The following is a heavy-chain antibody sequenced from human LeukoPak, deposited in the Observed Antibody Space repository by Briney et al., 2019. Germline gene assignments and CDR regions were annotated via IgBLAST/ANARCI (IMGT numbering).Heavy chain of an antibody. CDR2: IYYSGST. CDR3: ARDGVFYYDSSGYSFFDY. V-gene: IGHV4-30-4*08. J-gene: IGHJ4*02. CDR1: GGSISSGDYY. D-gene: IGHD3-22*01. Sequence: PSETLSLTCTVSGGSISSGDYYWSWIRQPPGKGLEWIGHIYYSGSTYYNPSLKSRVTISVDTSKNQFSLKLSSVTAADTAVYYCARDGVFYYDSSGYSFFDYWGQGTLVTVSS.